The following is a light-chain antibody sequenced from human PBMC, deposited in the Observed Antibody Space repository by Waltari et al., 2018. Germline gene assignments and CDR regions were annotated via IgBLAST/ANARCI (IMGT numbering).Light chain of an antibody. J-gene: IGLJ3*02. Sequence: QSALTQPASVSGSPGQSITIPCTGTSRDISGYNRVPWYQQHPGKVPKLMIFDVSNWPSGVSHRFSGSKSGNTASLTISGLQAEDEADYYCCSYTRSDSWVFGGGTKLTVL. CDR1: SRDISGYNR. CDR2: DVS. CDR3: CSYTRSDSWV. V-gene: IGLV2-14*03.